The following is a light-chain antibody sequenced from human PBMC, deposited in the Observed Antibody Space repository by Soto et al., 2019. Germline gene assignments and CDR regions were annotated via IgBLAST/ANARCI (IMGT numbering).Light chain of an antibody. CDR3: QQRFDWPKVT. J-gene: IGKJ5*01. V-gene: IGKV3-11*01. CDR2: DAS. CDR1: QSVSSD. Sequence: EIVMTQSPATLSVSPGERATLSCRASQSVSSDLAWYHQKPGQAPRLLIYDASTRATGIPARFSGSGSGTDFTLTISSLEPEDFGVFYCQQRFDWPKVTFGQGTRLEIK.